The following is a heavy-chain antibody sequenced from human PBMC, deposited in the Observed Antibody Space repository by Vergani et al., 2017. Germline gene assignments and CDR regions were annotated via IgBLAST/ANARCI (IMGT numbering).Heavy chain of an antibody. J-gene: IGHJ4*02. Sequence: QLQLQESGPGLVKPSETLSLTCTVSGGSISSSSYYWGCIRQPPGKGLEWIGSIYYSGSTYYNPSLKSRVTISVDTSKNQFSLKLSSVTAADTAVYYCARHGDIVVVPAASFDYWGQGTLVTVSS. D-gene: IGHD2-2*01. CDR2: IYYSGST. CDR3: ARHGDIVVVPAASFDY. V-gene: IGHV4-39*01. CDR1: GGSISSSSYY.